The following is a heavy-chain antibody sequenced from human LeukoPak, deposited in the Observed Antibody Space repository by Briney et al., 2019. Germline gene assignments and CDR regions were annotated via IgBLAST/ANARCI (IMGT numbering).Heavy chain of an antibody. Sequence: AASVKVPCKASGGTFSSYAISWVRQAPGQGLEWMGGIIPIFGTANYAQKFQGRVTITADESTSTAYMELSSLRSEDTAVYYCARDLSGDFVTYVDLWGRGTLVTVSS. CDR2: IIPIFGTA. CDR3: ARDLSGDFVTYVDL. V-gene: IGHV1-69*01. CDR1: GGTFSSYA. J-gene: IGHJ2*01. D-gene: IGHD7-27*01.